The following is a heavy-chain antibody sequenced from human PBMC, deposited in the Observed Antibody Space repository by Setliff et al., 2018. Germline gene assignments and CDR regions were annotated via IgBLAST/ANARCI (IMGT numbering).Heavy chain of an antibody. CDR1: GGSISGASVGTYY. D-gene: IGHD3-3*01. V-gene: IGHV4-59*08. J-gene: IGHJ6*03. Sequence: PSETLSLTCTVSGGSISGASVGTYYWKWIRQPPGKGLEFIGYVYYTGAANYDPSLKSRVTLSFDTSKNQFSLKLNSVTAADTAVYYCARMSGFFYIDVWGNGTTVTVSS. CDR3: ARMSGFFYIDV. CDR2: VYYTGAA.